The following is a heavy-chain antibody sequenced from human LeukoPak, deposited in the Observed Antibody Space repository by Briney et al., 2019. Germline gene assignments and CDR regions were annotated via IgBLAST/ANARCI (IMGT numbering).Heavy chain of an antibody. CDR2: IYYSGST. CDR1: GGSISSSSYY. J-gene: IGHJ4*02. Sequence: PWETLSLTCTVSGGSISSSSYYWGWIRQPPGKGLEWIGSIYYSGSTYYNPSLKRRVTISVDTSKNQFSLKLRSVRAGNTAVYLCASLRVGRRLGADYWGQGTLVTVSS. V-gene: IGHV4-39*01. CDR3: ASLRVGRRLGADY. D-gene: IGHD3-10*01.